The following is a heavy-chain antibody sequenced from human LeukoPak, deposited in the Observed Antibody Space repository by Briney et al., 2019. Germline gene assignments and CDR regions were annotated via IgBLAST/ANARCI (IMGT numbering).Heavy chain of an antibody. CDR1: GFTLSNYW. J-gene: IGHJ4*02. CDR2: INTDGITT. D-gene: IGHD6-6*01. V-gene: IGHV3-74*01. Sequence: GGSLRLSCAASGFTLSNYWMHWVRQAPGKGLVWVSRINTDGITTNYADSVKGRFTISRDNAKNTLYLQMNSLRAEDTAVYYCARTGYSSSSLLYRGQGALVTVSS. CDR3: ARTGYSSSSLLY.